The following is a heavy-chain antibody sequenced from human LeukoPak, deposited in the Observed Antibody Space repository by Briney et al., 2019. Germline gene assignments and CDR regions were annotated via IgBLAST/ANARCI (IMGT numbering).Heavy chain of an antibody. CDR2: KYYSGST. J-gene: IGHJ6*03. Sequence: SETLSLTCDVSGVSINTCCYYWTWIRQPPGKGLEWIGYKYYSGSTRYNSSLRSRLTISLDTSKNQFSLRLTSVTAADTAVYYCARVATGYSSSWYQRYYYYMDVWGKGTTVTVSS. CDR3: ARVATGYSSSWYQRYYYYMDV. CDR1: GVSINTCCYY. D-gene: IGHD6-13*01. V-gene: IGHV4-61*01.